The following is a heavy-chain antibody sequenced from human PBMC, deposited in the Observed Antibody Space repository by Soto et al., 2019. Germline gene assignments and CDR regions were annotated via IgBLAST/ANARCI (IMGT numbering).Heavy chain of an antibody. D-gene: IGHD3-22*01. J-gene: IGHJ4*02. CDR1: GGSISSSNW. CDR3: ARAKTTMIVPENY. V-gene: IGHV4-4*01. CDR2: IYHSGST. Sequence: LSLTCAVSGGSISSSNWWSWVRQPPGKGLEWIGEIYHSGSTNYNPSLKSRVTISVDKSKNQFSLNLSSVTAADTAVYFCARAKTTMIVPENYWGQGTLVTVSS.